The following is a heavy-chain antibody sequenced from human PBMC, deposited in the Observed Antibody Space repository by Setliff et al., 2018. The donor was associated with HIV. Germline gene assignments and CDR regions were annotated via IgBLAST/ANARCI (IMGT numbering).Heavy chain of an antibody. CDR3: AKGALGYCSGTICYPFDY. J-gene: IGHJ4*02. V-gene: IGHV3-23*01. Sequence: EASVKVSCAASGFTFSSYAMNWVRQAPGKRLEWVSSITNDGRNTYYADSVKGRFTISRDNSKNTLYLQMNSLRAEDMAVYYCAKGALGYCSGTICYPFDYWAQGTLVTVSS. CDR2: ITNDGRNT. D-gene: IGHD2-15*01. CDR1: GFTFSSYA.